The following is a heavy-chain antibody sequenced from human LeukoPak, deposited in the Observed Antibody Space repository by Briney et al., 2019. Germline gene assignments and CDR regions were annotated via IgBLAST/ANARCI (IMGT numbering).Heavy chain of an antibody. CDR3: ARGAGTLLDY. Sequence: TTSETLSLTCTVSGGSISSYYWSWIRQPPGKGLEWIGYIYYSGSTNYNPSLKSRVTISVDTSKNQFSLKLSSVTAADTAVYYCARGAGTLLDYWGQGTLVTVSS. D-gene: IGHD6-19*01. CDR1: GGSISSYY. CDR2: IYYSGST. J-gene: IGHJ4*02. V-gene: IGHV4-59*01.